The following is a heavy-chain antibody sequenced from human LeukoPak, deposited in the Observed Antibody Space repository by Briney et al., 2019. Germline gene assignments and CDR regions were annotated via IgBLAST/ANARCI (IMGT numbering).Heavy chain of an antibody. D-gene: IGHD4-17*01. CDR1: GYTFTSYG. J-gene: IGHJ6*03. CDR2: INAGNGNT. CDR3: ARDPGTTVTNEYYYYYMDV. Sequence: VASVKVSCKASGYTFTSYGISWVRQAPGQRLEWMGWINAGNGNTKYSQKFQGRVTITRDTSASTAYMELSSLRSEDTAVYYCARDPGTTVTNEYYYYYMDVWGKGTTVTVSS. V-gene: IGHV1-3*01.